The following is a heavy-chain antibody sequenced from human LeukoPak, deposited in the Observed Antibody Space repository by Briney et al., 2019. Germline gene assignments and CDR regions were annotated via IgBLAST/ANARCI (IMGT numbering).Heavy chain of an antibody. CDR2: IYHSGST. D-gene: IGHD6-13*01. V-gene: IGHV4-38-2*01. J-gene: IGHJ4*02. CDR3: IGHSSSWTGR. Sequence: PSETLSLTCAVSGYSISSGYYWGWIRQPPGKGLEWIGSIYHSGSTYYNPSLKSRVTISVDTSKNQFSLKLSSVTAADTAVYYCIGHSSSWTGRWGQGTLVTVSS. CDR1: GYSISSGYY.